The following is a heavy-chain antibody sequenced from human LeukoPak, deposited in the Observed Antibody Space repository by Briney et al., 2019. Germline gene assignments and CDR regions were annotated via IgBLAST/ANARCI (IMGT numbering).Heavy chain of an antibody. J-gene: IGHJ3*02. CDR3: ARGYCSSTSCYFAFEI. CDR2: IYYSGST. Sequence: SETLSLTCTVSGGSISNSYWSWIRQPPGKGLEWIGYIYYSGSTNYNPSLKSRVTISVDTSKNQFSLKLSSVTAADTAVYYCARGYCSSTSCYFAFEIWGQGTMVTVSS. CDR1: GGSISNSY. V-gene: IGHV4-59*01. D-gene: IGHD2-2*01.